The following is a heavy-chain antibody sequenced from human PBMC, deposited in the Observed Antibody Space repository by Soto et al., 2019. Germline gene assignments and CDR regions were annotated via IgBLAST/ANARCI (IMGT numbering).Heavy chain of an antibody. CDR1: GGSFSSYD. D-gene: IGHD3-22*01. CDR2: INHSGST. Sequence: SETLSLTCTVYGGSFSSYDWSWIRPPPGKGLEWIGEINHSGSTNYNPSLKSRDTISVDTPKNQSALELGAESAADTAVYYWTIADAPKPYYYYYCALHVWGQGTPVTVSS. J-gene: IGHJ4*02. CDR3: TIADAPKPYYYYYCALHV. V-gene: IGHV4-34*06.